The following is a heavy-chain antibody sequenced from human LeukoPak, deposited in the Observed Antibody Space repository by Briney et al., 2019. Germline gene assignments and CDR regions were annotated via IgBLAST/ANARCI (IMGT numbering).Heavy chain of an antibody. Sequence: GGSLRLSCAASGITFSSSWMGWVRQAPGKGLEWVANIKQEGSEKYYVDSVKGRFSISRDNAKNSLYLQMNSLRAEDTAVYYCARAATYCSGTSCPLPFDYWGQGTLVTVSS. CDR1: GITFSSSW. CDR2: IKQEGSEK. V-gene: IGHV3-7*01. J-gene: IGHJ4*02. CDR3: ARAATYCSGTSCPLPFDY. D-gene: IGHD2-2*01.